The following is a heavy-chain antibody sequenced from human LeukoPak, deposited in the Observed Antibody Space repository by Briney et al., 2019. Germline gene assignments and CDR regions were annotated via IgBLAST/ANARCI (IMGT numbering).Heavy chain of an antibody. J-gene: IGHJ4*02. CDR1: GFTFSSYS. Sequence: GGSLRLSCAASGFTFSSYSMNWVRQAPGKGLEWVSSISSSSSYIYYADSVKGRFTISRDNAKNSLYLQMNSLRAEDTAVYYCARESIAALPDYWGQGTLVTVSS. CDR2: ISSSSSYI. CDR3: ARESIAALPDY. D-gene: IGHD6-6*01. V-gene: IGHV3-21*04.